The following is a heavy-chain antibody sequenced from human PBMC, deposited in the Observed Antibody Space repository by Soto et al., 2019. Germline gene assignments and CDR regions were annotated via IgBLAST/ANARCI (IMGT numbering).Heavy chain of an antibody. J-gene: IGHJ6*02. CDR1: GYIFVNYG. D-gene: IGHD3-16*01. CDR3: VMVDNYVTPTPQDV. Sequence: QVQLVQAGDEVKKPGASVKVSCKASGYIFVNYGIAWVRQAPGQGLEWMGWISPYTGNTHSASKVQGRLTMTTDTSTSTAYMDLGSLTSDDTAVYYCVMVDNYVTPTPQDVWGQGTTVTVSS. CDR2: ISPYTGNT. V-gene: IGHV1-18*01.